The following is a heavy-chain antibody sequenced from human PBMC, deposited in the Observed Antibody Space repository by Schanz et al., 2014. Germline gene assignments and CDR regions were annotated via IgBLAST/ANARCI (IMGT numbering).Heavy chain of an antibody. Sequence: QVQLVQSGDEAKKPGASVKVSCKTSGYTFSDYGITWVRQAPGQGLEWMGWISTSNGNTNYIQKLQSRVTMTTDTSTSTAYMELRSVRSDDTGVYYGARVQDDILTGSEYYYGMDGWGQGTTVTVSS. D-gene: IGHD3-9*01. J-gene: IGHJ6*02. V-gene: IGHV1-18*01. CDR1: GYTFSDYG. CDR3: ARVQDDILTGSEYYYGMDG. CDR2: ISTSNGNT.